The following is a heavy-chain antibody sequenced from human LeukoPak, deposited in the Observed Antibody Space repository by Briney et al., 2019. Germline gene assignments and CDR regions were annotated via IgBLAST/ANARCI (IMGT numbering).Heavy chain of an antibody. CDR2: IRYDGSNK. CDR1: EFTFSSYG. J-gene: IGHJ4*02. V-gene: IGHV3-30*02. Sequence: GGSLRLSCAASEFTFSSYGMHWVRQAPGKGLEWVAFIRYDGSNKYYADSVKGRFTISRDNAKNSLYLQMNSLRAEDTAVYYCVIAYSSSENWRFDYWGQGTLVTVSS. CDR3: VIAYSSSENWRFDY. D-gene: IGHD1-1*01.